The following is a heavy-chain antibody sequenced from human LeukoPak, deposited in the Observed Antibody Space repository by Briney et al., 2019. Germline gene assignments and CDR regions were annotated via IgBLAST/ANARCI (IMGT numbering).Heavy chain of an antibody. Sequence: PSETLSLTCTVSGGSIIRYYWSWIRQPPGKGLEWIGYIYNSGSTNSNPSLKSRVTISVDTSKNQVSLKLNSVTAADTALYYCARGEGNGLDYWGKGTPVSVSS. D-gene: IGHD2-8*01. CDR3: ARGEGNGLDY. J-gene: IGHJ4*02. CDR1: GGSIIRYY. CDR2: IYNSGST. V-gene: IGHV4-59*01.